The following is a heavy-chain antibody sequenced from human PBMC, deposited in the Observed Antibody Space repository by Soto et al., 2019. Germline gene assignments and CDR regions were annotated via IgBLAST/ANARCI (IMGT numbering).Heavy chain of an antibody. CDR1: GFTFSSYG. CDR3: AKDNSNYYYCGMDV. CDR2: ISYDGSNK. D-gene: IGHD6-13*01. Sequence: GGSLRLSCAASGFTFSSYGMHWVRQAPGKGLEWVAVISYDGSNKYYADSVKGRFTISRDNSKNTLYLQMNSLRAEDTAVYYCAKDNSNYYYCGMDVWGQGTTVTVSS. J-gene: IGHJ6*02. V-gene: IGHV3-30*18.